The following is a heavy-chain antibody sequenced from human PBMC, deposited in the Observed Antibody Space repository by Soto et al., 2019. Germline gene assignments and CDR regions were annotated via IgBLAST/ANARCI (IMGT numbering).Heavy chain of an antibody. CDR1: GGTFSSYA. CDR2: IIPIFGTA. D-gene: IGHD6-6*01. J-gene: IGHJ6*02. CDR3: ARDQDSSSSVFYYGMDV. Sequence: SVKVSCKASGGTFSSYAISWVRQAPGLGLEWMGGIIPIFGTANYAQKFQGRVTITADESTSTAYMELSSLRSEDTAVYYCARDQDSSSSVFYYGMDVWGQGTTVTVS. V-gene: IGHV1-69*13.